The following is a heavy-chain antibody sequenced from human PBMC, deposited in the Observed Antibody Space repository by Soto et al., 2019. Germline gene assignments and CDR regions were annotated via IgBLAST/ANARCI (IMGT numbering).Heavy chain of an antibody. CDR2: IYYSGST. CDR3: ASAGRWMGATTTVDY. J-gene: IGHJ4*02. Sequence: SETLSLTCTVSGGSISSYYCIWIRQPPGKGLEWIGYIYYSGSTNYNPSLKSRVTISVDTSKNQFSLKLSSVTAADTAVYYCASAGRWMGATTTVDYWGQGTLVTVSS. V-gene: IGHV4-59*01. D-gene: IGHD1-26*01. CDR1: GGSISSYY.